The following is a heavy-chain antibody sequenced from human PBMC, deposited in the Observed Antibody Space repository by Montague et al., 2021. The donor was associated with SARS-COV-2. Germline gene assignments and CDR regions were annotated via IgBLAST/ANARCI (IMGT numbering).Heavy chain of an antibody. J-gene: IGHJ4*02. CDR1: GGSIRSYY. CDR3: ARAQNICFIANCVNYFDL. V-gene: IGHV4-59*01. CDR2: VHYTGST. Sequence: SETLSLTCEVSGGSIRSYYWSWIRQSPGKGLEWIGYVHYTGSTKYNPSLKTRVTLSLDTPKNHFSLRLNSVTAAATAVYYCARAQNICFIANCVNYFDLWGLGALVSVPS. D-gene: IGHD1-1*01.